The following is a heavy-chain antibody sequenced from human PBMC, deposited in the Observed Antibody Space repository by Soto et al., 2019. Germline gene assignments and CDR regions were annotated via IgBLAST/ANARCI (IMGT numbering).Heavy chain of an antibody. CDR1: GFIFSNYE. D-gene: IGHD2-15*01. Sequence: EVQLVESGGGLVQPGGSLRLSCAASGFIFSNYEMNWVRQAPGKGLQWVSFISPTGNKIYYGESVKGRFTISRDNAKNSVFLQMNSLTAEDTAVYFCARSFPRFSAPDSWGQGTLVTVGS. J-gene: IGHJ5*01. V-gene: IGHV3-48*03. CDR2: ISPTGNKI. CDR3: ARSFPRFSAPDS.